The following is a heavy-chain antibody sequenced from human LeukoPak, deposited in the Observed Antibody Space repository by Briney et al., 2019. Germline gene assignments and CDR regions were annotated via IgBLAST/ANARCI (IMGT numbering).Heavy chain of an antibody. CDR1: GFTFSSYS. D-gene: IGHD5-12*01. Sequence: GGSLRLSCAASGFTFSSYSINWVRQAPGKGLEWVSSISSSSSYIYYADSVKGRFTISRDNAKNSLYLQMNSLRAEDTAVYYCARAVATEWDYWGQGTLVTVSS. CDR2: ISSSSSYI. J-gene: IGHJ4*02. CDR3: ARAVATEWDY. V-gene: IGHV3-21*01.